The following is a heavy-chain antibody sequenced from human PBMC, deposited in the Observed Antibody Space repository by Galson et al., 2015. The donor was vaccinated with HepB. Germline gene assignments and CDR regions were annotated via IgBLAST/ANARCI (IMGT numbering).Heavy chain of an antibody. J-gene: IGHJ4*02. CDR1: GFTFNSYG. Sequence: SLRLSCAASGFTFNSYGLHWVRQAPGEGLEWVAVISPDGSTPYYADSVQGRFTISRDNSKNTLYLQMNSLSTEDTAVYYCAKERGDFKGFDSWGQGILVTVSS. D-gene: IGHD2-21*02. V-gene: IGHV3-30*18. CDR3: AKERGDFKGFDS. CDR2: ISPDGSTP.